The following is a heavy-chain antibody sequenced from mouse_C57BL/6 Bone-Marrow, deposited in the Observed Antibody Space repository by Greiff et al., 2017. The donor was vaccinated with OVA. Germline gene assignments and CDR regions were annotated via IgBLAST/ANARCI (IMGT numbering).Heavy chain of an antibody. J-gene: IGHJ2*01. CDR1: GFNIKDGY. CDR2: IAPENGDT. CDR3: TFLWYYFDY. D-gene: IGHD1-1*02. V-gene: IGHV14-4*01. Sequence: EVKLVESGAELVRPGASVKLSCTASGFNIKDGYMHWLNQRPPQDLEWFGWIAPENGDTDYASKFQGKATITADTSSNTAYLQLSSLTSEATAVYYCTFLWYYFDYWGQGTTLTVSS.